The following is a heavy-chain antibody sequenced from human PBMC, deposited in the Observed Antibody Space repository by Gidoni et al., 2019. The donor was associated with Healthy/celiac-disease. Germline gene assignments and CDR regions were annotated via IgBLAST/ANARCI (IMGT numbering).Heavy chain of an antibody. CDR2: ISGSGGST. Sequence: EVQLLESGGGLVQPGGSLRLSCAASGFTFSSYAMRWVRQAPGKGLGWVSAISGSGGSTYYADSVKGRFPISRDNSKNTLYLQMNSLRAEDTAVYYCAKAPYCGGDCHTYYFYYWGQGTLVTVSS. J-gene: IGHJ4*02. CDR3: AKAPYCGGDCHTYYFYY. D-gene: IGHD2-21*01. V-gene: IGHV3-23*01. CDR1: GFTFSSYA.